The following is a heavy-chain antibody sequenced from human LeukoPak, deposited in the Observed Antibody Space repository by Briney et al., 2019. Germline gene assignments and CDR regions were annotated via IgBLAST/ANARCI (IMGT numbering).Heavy chain of an antibody. CDR1: GFTFSSYG. V-gene: IGHV3-33*01. CDR2: IWYDGSNK. Sequence: PGRSLRLSCAASGFTFSSYGMHWVRQAPGKGLEWVAVIWYDGSNKYYADSVKGRFTISRDNSKNTLYLQMNSLRAEDTAVYYCARDPSAGLLVQFGWFDPWGQGTLVTVSS. J-gene: IGHJ5*02. D-gene: IGHD6-13*01. CDR3: ARDPSAGLLVQFGWFDP.